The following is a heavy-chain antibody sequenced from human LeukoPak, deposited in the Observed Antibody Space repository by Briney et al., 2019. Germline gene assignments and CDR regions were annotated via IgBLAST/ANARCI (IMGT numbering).Heavy chain of an antibody. CDR3: ARDLDQYSGRFGGFGHDF. V-gene: IGHV1-18*04. CDR1: GYSFTSSW. CDR2: ISAYNGNT. Sequence: GESLKISCQASGYSFTSSWIGWARQAPGQGLEWMGWISAYNGNTDYAQKLQGRVTMTTDTSTSTAYMELRSLRSDDTAVYYCARDLDQYSGRFGGFGHDFWGQGTLVTVSS. J-gene: IGHJ4*02. D-gene: IGHD1-26*01.